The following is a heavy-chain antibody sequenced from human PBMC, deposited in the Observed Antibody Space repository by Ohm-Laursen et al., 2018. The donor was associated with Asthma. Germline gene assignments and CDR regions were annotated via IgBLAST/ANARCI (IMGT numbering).Heavy chain of an antibody. V-gene: IGHV3-48*02. CDR1: GYTFSRYS. CDR3: ARDKAMDIVVVPAAPLHYGMDV. J-gene: IGHJ6*02. Sequence: SLRLSCSASGYTFSRYSIHWVRQIPGKGLEWVSYISSSSSTIYYADSVKDRFTISRDNAKNSLYLQMNSLRDEDTAVYYCARDKAMDIVVVPAAPLHYGMDVWGQGTTVTVSS. CDR2: ISSSSSTI. D-gene: IGHD2-2*03.